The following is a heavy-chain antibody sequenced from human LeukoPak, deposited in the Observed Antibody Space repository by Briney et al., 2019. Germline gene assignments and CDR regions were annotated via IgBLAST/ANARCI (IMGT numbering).Heavy chain of an antibody. CDR3: VRVPFLYYDFWSGYPSGNWDGS. J-gene: IGHJ4*02. CDR1: GYMFSNFG. Sequence: ASVKVSCKASGYMFSNFGISWVRQAPGQGLEWLGWISVSNGKTDIAQKVQGRITMTTETSTSTAYLELRSLRSDDTAVYYCVRVPFLYYDFWSGYPSGNWDGSWGQGTLVTVSS. D-gene: IGHD3-3*01. CDR2: ISVSNGKT. V-gene: IGHV1-18*01.